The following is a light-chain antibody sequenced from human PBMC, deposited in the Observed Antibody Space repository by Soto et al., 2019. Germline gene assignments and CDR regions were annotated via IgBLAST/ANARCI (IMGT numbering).Light chain of an antibody. CDR3: QQSYSTPRT. CDR2: TAS. CDR1: QTISFY. V-gene: IGKV1-39*01. Sequence: DIQMTQSPSSLSAFVGDRVTITCRASQTISFYLNWYQQKPGKAPKLLIYTASNLQSGVPSRFSGSGSGTDFTLTINSLQPEDFATYYCQQSYSTPRTFGQGTKVDIK. J-gene: IGKJ1*01.